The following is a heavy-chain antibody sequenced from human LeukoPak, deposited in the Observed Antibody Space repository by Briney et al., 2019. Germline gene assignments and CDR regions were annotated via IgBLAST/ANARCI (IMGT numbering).Heavy chain of an antibody. V-gene: IGHV4-34*01. CDR3: ARGFWSGYYLYYFDY. CDR1: GGSFSDYY. Sequence: PSETLSLTCAVYGGSFSDYYWSWIRQPPGKGLEWIGEIHHSGSTNDNPSLKSRVTISLDTSKNQFSLKLSSVTAADTAVYYCARGFWSGYYLYYFDYWGQGTLVTVSS. D-gene: IGHD3-3*01. J-gene: IGHJ4*02. CDR2: IHHSGST.